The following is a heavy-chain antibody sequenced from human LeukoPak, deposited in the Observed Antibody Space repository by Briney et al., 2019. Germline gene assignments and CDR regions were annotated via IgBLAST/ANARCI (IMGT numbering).Heavy chain of an antibody. CDR2: ISGSGGST. Sequence: GGSLRLSCAASGLTFSSHWMHWVRQAPGKGLEWVSAISGSGGSTYYADSVKGRFTISRDNSKNTLYLQMNSLRAEDTAVFYCAKDYYYGSGSYYTEFDYWGQGTLVTVSS. CDR1: GLTFSSHW. CDR3: AKDYYYGSGSYYTEFDY. V-gene: IGHV3-23*01. D-gene: IGHD3-10*01. J-gene: IGHJ4*02.